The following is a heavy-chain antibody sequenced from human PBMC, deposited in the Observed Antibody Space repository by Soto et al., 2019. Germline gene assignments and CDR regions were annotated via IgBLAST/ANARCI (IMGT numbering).Heavy chain of an antibody. Sequence: SETLSLTCAVSGYSISSSNWWGWIRQPPGKGLEWIGYIYYSGSTYYNPSLKSRVTMSVDTSKNQFSLKLSSVTAVDTAVYYCARISCSGGSCPFDPWGQGTLVTVSS. D-gene: IGHD2-15*01. J-gene: IGHJ5*02. CDR2: IYYSGST. CDR3: ARISCSGGSCPFDP. CDR1: GYSISSSNW. V-gene: IGHV4-28*01.